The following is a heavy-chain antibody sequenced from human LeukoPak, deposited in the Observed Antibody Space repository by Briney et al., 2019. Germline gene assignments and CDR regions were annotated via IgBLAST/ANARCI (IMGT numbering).Heavy chain of an antibody. CDR1: GGSISSSSYY. Sequence: SETLSLTCTVSGGSISSSSYYWGWIRQPPGKGLEWVGSIYYSGSTYYNPSLESRVTISVDTSKNQFSLKLISVTAADTAVYYCARARQAFDIWGQGTMVTVSS. CDR2: IYYSGST. J-gene: IGHJ3*02. V-gene: IGHV4-39*07. D-gene: IGHD6-25*01. CDR3: ARARQAFDI.